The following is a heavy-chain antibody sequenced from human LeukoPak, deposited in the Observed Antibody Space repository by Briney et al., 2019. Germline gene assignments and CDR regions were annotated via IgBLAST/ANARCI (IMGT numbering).Heavy chain of an antibody. CDR2: IYYSGST. J-gene: IGHJ3*02. D-gene: IGHD2-15*01. CDR1: GGSISSYY. V-gene: IGHV4-59*01. Sequence: SETLSLTCTVSGGSISSYYWSWIRQPPGKGLEWTGYIYYSGSTNYNPSLKSRVTISVDTSKNQFSLKLSSVTAADTAVYYCARAAARTADAFDIWGQGTMVTVSS. CDR3: ARAAARTADAFDI.